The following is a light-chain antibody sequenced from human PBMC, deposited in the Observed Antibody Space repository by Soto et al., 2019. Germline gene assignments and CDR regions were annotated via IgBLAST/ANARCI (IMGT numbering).Light chain of an antibody. V-gene: IGKV3-15*01. CDR3: QPYNNWPLT. CDR2: DTS. J-gene: IGKJ4*01. Sequence: ELVMTRSESTLAVSPCRSGCFSCRASQGIGDTLAWYQHRPGQTPRLLIYDTSTRATGVPARFSGSRSGPEFTLTINSLQSEHFAIYYCQPYNNWPLTFGGGTKVDIK. CDR1: QGIGDT.